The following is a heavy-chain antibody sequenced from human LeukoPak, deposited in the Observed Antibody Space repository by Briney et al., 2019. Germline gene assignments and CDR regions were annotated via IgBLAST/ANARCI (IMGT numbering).Heavy chain of an antibody. V-gene: IGHV3-23*01. Sequence: GGSLRLSCAASGFAFSSYAMSWVRQAPGKGLEWVSGISGSDGSTYYADSVKGRFTISRDYSKNTLYVQMNSLRAEDTAVYYCAKARGFCSGGSCYNPFDPWGQGTLVTVSS. CDR1: GFAFSSYA. J-gene: IGHJ5*02. CDR2: ISGSDGST. CDR3: AKARGFCSGGSCYNPFDP. D-gene: IGHD2-15*01.